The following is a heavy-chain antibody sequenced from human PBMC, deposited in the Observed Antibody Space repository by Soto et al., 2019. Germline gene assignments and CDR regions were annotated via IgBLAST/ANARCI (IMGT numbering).Heavy chain of an antibody. CDR3: ARDLGGGSSTSGSEYYLDY. Sequence: ASVKVSCKASGYTFTGYYMHWVRQAPGQGLEWMGWINPNSGGTNYAQKFQGWVTMTRDTSISTAYMELSRLRSDDTAVYYCARDLGGGSSTSGSEYYLDYWGQGTLVTVSS. CDR1: GYTFTGYY. CDR2: INPNSGGT. J-gene: IGHJ4*02. D-gene: IGHD2-2*01. V-gene: IGHV1-2*04.